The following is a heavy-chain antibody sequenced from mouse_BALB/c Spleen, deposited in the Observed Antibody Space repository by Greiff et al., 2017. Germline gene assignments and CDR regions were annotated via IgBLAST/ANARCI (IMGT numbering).Heavy chain of an antibody. CDR2: INPSTGYT. CDR3: ARRYGSSFDFDY. D-gene: IGHD1-1*01. V-gene: IGHV1-7*01. J-gene: IGHJ2*01. CDR1: GYTFTSYW. Sequence: VQRVESGAELAKPGASVKMSCKASGYTFTSYWMHWVKQRPGQGLEWIGYINPSTGYTEYNQKFKDKATLTADKSSSTAYMQLSSLTSEDSAVYYCARRYGSSFDFDYWGQGTTLTVSS.